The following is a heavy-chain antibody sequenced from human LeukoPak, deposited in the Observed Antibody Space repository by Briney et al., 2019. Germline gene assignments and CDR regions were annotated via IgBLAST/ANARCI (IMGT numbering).Heavy chain of an antibody. V-gene: IGHV3-11*03. J-gene: IGHJ4*02. D-gene: IGHD6-13*01. CDR2: ISSSSSYT. Sequence: NPGGSLRLSCVVSGIPFSDYYMNWIRQAPGKGLEWISYISSSSSYTDYADSVKGRFTISRDNAKSALYLQMNSLRLEDTAVYYYAAGTAADYWGQGTLVTVSS. CDR3: AAGTAADY. CDR1: GIPFSDYY.